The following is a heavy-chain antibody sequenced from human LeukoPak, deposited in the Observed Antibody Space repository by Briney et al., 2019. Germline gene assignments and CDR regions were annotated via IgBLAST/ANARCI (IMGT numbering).Heavy chain of an antibody. Sequence: GGSLRLSCAASGFTFSTYEMNWVRQAPGKGLEWVSYISSGGRTIYYADSVKGRFTISRDNAKNSLYLQMNSLRAEDTAIYYCARGALINYWGQGTLVTVSS. V-gene: IGHV3-48*03. CDR1: GFTFSTYE. CDR2: ISSGGRTI. CDR3: ARGALINY. D-gene: IGHD3-22*01. J-gene: IGHJ4*02.